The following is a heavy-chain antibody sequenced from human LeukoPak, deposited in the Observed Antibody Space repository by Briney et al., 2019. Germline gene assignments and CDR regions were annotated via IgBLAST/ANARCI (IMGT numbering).Heavy chain of an antibody. CDR3: ARAPAGIVVVVAATSGTWFDP. D-gene: IGHD2-15*01. CDR1: GGSISSGDYY. J-gene: IGHJ5*02. Sequence: SETLSLTCTVSGGSISSGDYYWSWIRQPPGKGLEWIGYIYYSGSTYYNPSLKSRVTISVDTSKNKFSLKLSSVTAADTAVYYCARAPAGIVVVVAATSGTWFDPWGQGTLVTVSS. CDR2: IYYSGST. V-gene: IGHV4-30-4*01.